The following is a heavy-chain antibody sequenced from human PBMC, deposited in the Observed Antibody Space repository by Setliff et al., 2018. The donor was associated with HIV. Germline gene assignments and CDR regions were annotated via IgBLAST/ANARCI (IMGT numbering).Heavy chain of an antibody. J-gene: IGHJ6*02. CDR1: GGSISSHY. V-gene: IGHV4-59*11. CDR3: ARPVSKNFYGMDV. CDR2: LYFSGSA. Sequence: PSETLSLTCTVSGGSISSHYWSWIRQPPGKGLEWIGTLYFSGSASYNSSLKSRVTISGDTSKNQFSLNLTSVTAADTAVYYCARPVSKNFYGMDVWGLGTTVTVSS.